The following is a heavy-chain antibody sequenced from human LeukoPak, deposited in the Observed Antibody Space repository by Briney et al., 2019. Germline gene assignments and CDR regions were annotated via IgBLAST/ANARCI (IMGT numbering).Heavy chain of an antibody. J-gene: IGHJ6*03. CDR1: GGSFSGYY. CDR3: ARGGGHCSGGSCYLNYYYMDV. Sequence: PSETLSLTCAVYGGSFSGYYWSWIRQPPGKGLEWIGEINHSGSTNYNPSLRSRVTISVDTSKNQFSLKLSSVTAADTAVYYCARGGGHCSGGSCYLNYYYMDVWGKGTTVTVSS. V-gene: IGHV4-34*01. CDR2: INHSGST. D-gene: IGHD2-15*01.